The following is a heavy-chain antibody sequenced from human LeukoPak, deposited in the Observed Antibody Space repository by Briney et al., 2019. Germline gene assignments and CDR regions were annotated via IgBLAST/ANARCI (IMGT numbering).Heavy chain of an antibody. CDR3: ARERHAGYDTPDY. D-gene: IGHD3/OR15-3a*01. V-gene: IGHV3-7*01. Sequence: PGGSLRLSCAASGFTVSSNYMSWVRQAPGKGLEWVANINQDGSTKYYVDSTKGRFTTSRDNAKNSLYLQMNSLRAEDTAVYYCARERHAGYDTPDYWGQGTLVTVSS. J-gene: IGHJ4*02. CDR1: GFTVSSNY. CDR2: INQDGSTK.